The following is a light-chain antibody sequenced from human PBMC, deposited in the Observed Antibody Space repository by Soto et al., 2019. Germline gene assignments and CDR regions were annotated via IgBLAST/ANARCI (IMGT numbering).Light chain of an antibody. CDR3: SSYTISRTYV. J-gene: IGLJ1*01. CDR2: NVY. V-gene: IGLV2-14*03. CDR1: SSDVGAYNF. Sequence: QSALTQPASVSGSPGQSITISCTGTSSDVGAYNFVSWHQQHPGKAPKLIIYNVYDRPSGISYRFSGSKSGNTASLTISRLQDEDEADYYCSSYTISRTYVFGTGTKVTVL.